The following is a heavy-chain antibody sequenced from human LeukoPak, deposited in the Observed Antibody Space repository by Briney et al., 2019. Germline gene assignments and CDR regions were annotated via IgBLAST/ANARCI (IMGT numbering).Heavy chain of an antibody. D-gene: IGHD5-24*01. CDR2: ISGSGGRT. CDR1: GFTFNNYA. CDR3: ANFKGKDGIKDHFDY. Sequence: GGSLRLSCAASGFTFNNYAMSWVRQAPGKGLEWVSAISGSGGRTYYADSVKGRFTISRDNSKNTLYLQMNSLRVEDTAVYYCANFKGKDGIKDHFDYWGQGTLVTVSS. V-gene: IGHV3-23*01. J-gene: IGHJ4*02.